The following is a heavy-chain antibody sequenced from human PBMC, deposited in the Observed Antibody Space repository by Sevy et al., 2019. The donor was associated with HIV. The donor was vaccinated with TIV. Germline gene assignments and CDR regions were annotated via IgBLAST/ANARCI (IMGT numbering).Heavy chain of an antibody. Sequence: GGSLRLSCAASGFNFDDYAMHWVRQAPGKGLEWVSGITWHSYNIGYADSVKGRFNISRDNAKNSLYLQMNSLRTEDTAVYYCARSHASYYCMDVWGQGTTVTVSS. CDR2: ITWHSYNI. V-gene: IGHV3-9*01. CDR3: ARSHASYYCMDV. CDR1: GFNFDDYA. J-gene: IGHJ6*02. D-gene: IGHD2-2*01.